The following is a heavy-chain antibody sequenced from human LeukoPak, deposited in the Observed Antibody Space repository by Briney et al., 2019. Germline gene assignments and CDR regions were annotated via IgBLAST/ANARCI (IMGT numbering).Heavy chain of an antibody. CDR1: GGSFSGYY. CDR3: ARGGCSSTSCRFRYYYYYMDV. D-gene: IGHD2-2*01. Sequence: SETLSLTCAVYGGSFSGYYWSWIRQPPGKGLEWIGEINHSGSTNYNPSLKSRVTISVDTSKNQFSLKLSSVTAADTAVYYCARGGCSSTSCRFRYYYYYMDVWGKGTTVTVSS. V-gene: IGHV4-34*01. J-gene: IGHJ6*03. CDR2: INHSGST.